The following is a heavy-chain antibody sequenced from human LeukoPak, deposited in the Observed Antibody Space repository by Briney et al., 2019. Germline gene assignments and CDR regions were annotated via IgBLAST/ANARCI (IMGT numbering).Heavy chain of an antibody. V-gene: IGHV4-39*01. CDR2: IYYSGRT. J-gene: IGHJ5*02. D-gene: IGHD3-10*01. CDR1: GGSISSSSYY. Sequence: SETLSLTCTVSGGSISSSSYYWGWIRQPPGKGLESIGSIYYSGRTYYNPSLKSRLTISVDTSNNQFSQKLSPRTAADTAFYYCARPRRHYYGSRGDDWFDRWGEGTQVAV. CDR3: ARPRRHYYGSRGDDWFDR.